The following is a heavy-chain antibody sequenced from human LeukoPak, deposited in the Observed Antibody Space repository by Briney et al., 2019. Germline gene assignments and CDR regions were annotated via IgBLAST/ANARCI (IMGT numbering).Heavy chain of an antibody. CDR2: IWYDGSNK. J-gene: IGHJ4*02. CDR3: AKELSVVVVAATLDY. D-gene: IGHD2-15*01. V-gene: IGHV3-33*06. Sequence: AGGSLRLSCAASGFTFSSYSMNWVRQAPGKGLEWVAVIWYDGSNKYYADSVKGRFTISRDNSKNTLYLQMNSLRAEDTAVYYCAKELSVVVVAATLDYWGQGTLVTVSS. CDR1: GFTFSSYS.